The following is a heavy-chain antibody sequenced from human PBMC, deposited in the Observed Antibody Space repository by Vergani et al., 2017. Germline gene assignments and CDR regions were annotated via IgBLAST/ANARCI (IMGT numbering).Heavy chain of an antibody. CDR2: ISSSSSYI. J-gene: IGHJ5*02. D-gene: IGHD1-26*01. Sequence: EVQLVESGGGLVKPGGSLRLSCAASGFTFSSYSMNWVRQAPGKGLEWVSSISSSSSYIYYADSVKGRFTISRDNAKNSLYLQMNRRRAEDTAVYYCARRTGGYNWFDPWGQGTLVTVSS. CDR1: GFTFSSYS. CDR3: ARRTGGYNWFDP. V-gene: IGHV3-21*01.